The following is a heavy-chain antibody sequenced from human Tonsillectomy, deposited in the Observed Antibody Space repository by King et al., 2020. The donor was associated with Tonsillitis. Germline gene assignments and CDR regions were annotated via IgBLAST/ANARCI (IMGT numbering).Heavy chain of an antibody. CDR1: GFTFSIYA. Sequence: VQLVESGGGLVQPGGSLRLSCAASGFTFSIYAMSWVRQAPGKGLEWVSGISGSGAATYYADSVKGRFTISRDNSKNTLYLQMNSLRADDTAVYYCANGHSSCWYPPYFQHWGQGTLITVSS. CDR3: ANGHSSCWYPPYFQH. CDR2: ISGSGAAT. J-gene: IGHJ1*01. V-gene: IGHV3-23*04. D-gene: IGHD6-13*01.